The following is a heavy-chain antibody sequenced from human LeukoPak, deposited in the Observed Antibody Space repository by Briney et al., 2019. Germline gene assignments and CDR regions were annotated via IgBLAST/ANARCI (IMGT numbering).Heavy chain of an antibody. CDR3: AKGATSGELYFDY. V-gene: IGHV3-9*01. Sequence: PGRSLRLSCAASGFTFDDYAMHWVRQAPGKGLEWVSGISWNSGSIGYADSVKGRFTISRDNAKNSLYLQMNSLRAEDTALYHCAKGATSGELYFDYWGQGTLVTVSS. D-gene: IGHD1-26*01. CDR2: ISWNSGSI. J-gene: IGHJ4*02. CDR1: GFTFDDYA.